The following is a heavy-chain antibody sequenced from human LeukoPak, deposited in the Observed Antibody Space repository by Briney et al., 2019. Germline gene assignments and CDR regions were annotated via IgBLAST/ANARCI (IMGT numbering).Heavy chain of an antibody. CDR3: ARDAVDTANAV. Sequence: GSQRLSCAASGFTFTTYWMHWVRQAPGKGLVWVSHINSDGSITSYADSVKGRFTISRDNAKNTLYLQMNSLRAEDTAVYYCARDAVDTANAVWGQGTTVTVSS. J-gene: IGHJ6*02. D-gene: IGHD5-18*01. CDR2: INSDGSIT. CDR1: GFTFTTYW. V-gene: IGHV3-74*01.